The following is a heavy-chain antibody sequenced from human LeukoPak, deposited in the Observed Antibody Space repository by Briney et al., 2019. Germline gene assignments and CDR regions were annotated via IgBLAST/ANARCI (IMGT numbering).Heavy chain of an antibody. V-gene: IGHV3-21*01. D-gene: IGHD4-17*01. CDR3: AKVYGDSGVRPGSSWFDP. CDR1: GYTFRSYT. CDR2: ISSNSRYI. J-gene: IGHJ5*02. Sequence: PGGSLRLSCAASGYTFRSYTITWVRQAPGKGLGWVACISSNSRYIYYADSVKGRFTISRDNAKNSLYLQMNSLRAEDTAVYYCAKVYGDSGVRPGSSWFDPWGQGTLVTVSS.